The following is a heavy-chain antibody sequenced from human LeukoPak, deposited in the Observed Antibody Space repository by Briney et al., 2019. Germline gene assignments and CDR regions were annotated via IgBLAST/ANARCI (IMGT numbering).Heavy chain of an antibody. Sequence: PSETLSLTCTVSGGSISSSSYYWGWIRQSPGKGLEWIGSSYYGGSTYYNPSLKSRVTISIDTSKNQFSLNLSSVTAADTAVYYCVGRGGYCSGGSCYAEWGQGTQVSVSS. CDR3: VGRGGYCSGGSCYAE. V-gene: IGHV4-39*01. CDR1: GGSISSSSYY. J-gene: IGHJ4*02. CDR2: SYYGGST. D-gene: IGHD2-15*01.